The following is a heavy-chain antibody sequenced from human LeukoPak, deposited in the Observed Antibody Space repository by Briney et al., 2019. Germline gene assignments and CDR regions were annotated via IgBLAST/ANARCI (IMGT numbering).Heavy chain of an antibody. CDR3: TTAWSWSSYYYYYYMDV. CDR2: IKSKTDGGTT. J-gene: IGHJ6*03. V-gene: IGHV3-15*01. D-gene: IGHD6-13*01. Sequence: GGSLRLSCAASGFTFSNAWMSWVRQAPGKGLEWVGRIKSKTDGGTTDYAAPVKGRFTISRDDSKNTLYLQMNSLKTEDTAVYYCTTAWSWSSYYYYYYMDVWGKGTTVTDSS. CDR1: GFTFSNAW.